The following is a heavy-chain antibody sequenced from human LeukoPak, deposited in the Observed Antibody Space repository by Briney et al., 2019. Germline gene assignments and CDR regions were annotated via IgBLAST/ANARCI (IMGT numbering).Heavy chain of an antibody. Sequence: SETLSLTCTVSGGSISSYYWSWIRQPPGKGLEWIGEINHSGSTNYNPSLKSRVTISVDTSKNQFSLKLSSVTAADTAVYYCARRYSSSWFRFDYWGQGTLVTVSS. V-gene: IGHV4-34*01. CDR2: INHSGST. D-gene: IGHD6-13*01. CDR1: GGSISSYY. J-gene: IGHJ4*02. CDR3: ARRYSSSWFRFDY.